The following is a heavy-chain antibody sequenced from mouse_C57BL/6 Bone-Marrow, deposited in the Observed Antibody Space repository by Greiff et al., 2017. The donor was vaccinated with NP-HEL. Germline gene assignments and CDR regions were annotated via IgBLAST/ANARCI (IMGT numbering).Heavy chain of an antibody. CDR3: ARYYDYDFDY. V-gene: IGHV3-2*02. D-gene: IGHD2-4*01. Sequence: DVQLVESGPGLVKPSQSLSLTCTVTGYSITSDYAWNWIRQFPGNKLEWMGYISYSGSTSYNPSLKSRISITRDTSKNQFFLQLNSVTTEDTATYYCARYYDYDFDYWGQGTTLTVSS. CDR1: GYSITSDYA. CDR2: ISYSGST. J-gene: IGHJ2*01.